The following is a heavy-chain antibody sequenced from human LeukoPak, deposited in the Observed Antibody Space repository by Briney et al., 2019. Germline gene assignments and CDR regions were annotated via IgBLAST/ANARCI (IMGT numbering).Heavy chain of an antibody. CDR2: IRYDGSNK. J-gene: IGHJ4*02. Sequence: PGGSLRLSCAASGFTFSSYGMHWVRQAPGKGLEWVAFIRYDGSNKYYADSVKGRFTISRDNSKNTLYLQMNSLRAEDTAVYFCATRPPGDHPYFDFWGQGSLVTVSS. CDR1: GFTFSSYG. V-gene: IGHV3-30*02. CDR3: ATRPPGDHPYFDF. D-gene: IGHD3-10*01.